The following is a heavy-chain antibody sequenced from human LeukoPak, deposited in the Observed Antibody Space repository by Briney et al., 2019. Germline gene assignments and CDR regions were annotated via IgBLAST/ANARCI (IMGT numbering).Heavy chain of an antibody. J-gene: IGHJ6*03. CDR3: TRGLLGYDSSGYRRTYYYMDV. V-gene: IGHV3-11*01. CDR1: GFTFSEYY. D-gene: IGHD3-22*01. CDR2: ITNSGATK. Sequence: GSLRLSCAASGFTFSEYYMSWIRQAPGKGLEWISFITNSGATKYYADSVKGRFAISRDNGQNSLYLQMNSLRAEDTAVYYCTRGLLGYDSSGYRRTYYYMDVWGKGTTVTVSS.